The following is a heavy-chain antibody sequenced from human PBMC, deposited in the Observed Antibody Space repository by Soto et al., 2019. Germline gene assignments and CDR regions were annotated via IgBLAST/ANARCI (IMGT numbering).Heavy chain of an antibody. CDR3: ARDRRCSGGSCYYFDY. J-gene: IGHJ4*02. Sequence: QVQLQESGPGLVKPSQTLSLTCTVSGGSISSGGYYWSWIRQHPGKGLEWIGYIYYSGSTYYNPSLTSRGTISVDTSKNQFSLKLSSVTAADTAVYYCARDRRCSGGSCYYFDYWGQGTLVTVSS. D-gene: IGHD2-15*01. CDR1: GGSISSGGYY. CDR2: IYYSGST. V-gene: IGHV4-31*03.